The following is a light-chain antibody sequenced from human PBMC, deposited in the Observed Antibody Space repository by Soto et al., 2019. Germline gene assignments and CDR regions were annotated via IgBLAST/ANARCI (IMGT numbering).Light chain of an antibody. J-gene: IGLJ2*01. CDR3: LSYEDNTTSVV. Sequence: QSALTQPASVSGSPGQSITISCTGTSSDIGTYDLVSWYQQEPGKAPKVIIYEVSKRPSGVSNRFSGSKSGNTASLTISGLQPEDEDDYYCLSYEDNTTSVVFGGGTKLTVL. CDR2: EVS. CDR1: SSDIGTYDL. V-gene: IGLV2-23*02.